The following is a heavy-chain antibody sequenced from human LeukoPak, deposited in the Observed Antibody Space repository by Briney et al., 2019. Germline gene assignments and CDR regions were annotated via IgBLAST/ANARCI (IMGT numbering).Heavy chain of an antibody. J-gene: IGHJ4*02. D-gene: IGHD3-16*02. CDR3: ARTYDYIWGSFRSHSFDS. CDR2: LYYSGSA. Sequence: SETLSLTCTVSGGSISSNNYYWGWIRQPPGKGLEWIGSLYYSGSAYYNPSLKSRVTISVDASKNQFSLKLSSVTAADTGVYYCARTYDYIWGSFRSHSFDSWGRGTLVTVSS. CDR1: GGSISSNNYY. V-gene: IGHV4-39*01.